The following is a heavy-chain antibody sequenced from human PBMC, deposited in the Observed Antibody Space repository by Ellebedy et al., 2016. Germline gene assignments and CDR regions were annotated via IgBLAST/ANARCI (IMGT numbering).Heavy chain of an antibody. Sequence: GGSLRLSXAASGLTFSTYAMSWVRQAPGKGLEWVSAVSSSGGDTFYADSVKGRLTISRDNSKNMLYLQMNSLRAEDTAIYFCVRQLGYCSEGNCYFDYWGQGTLVTVSS. CDR1: GLTFSTYA. CDR2: VSSSGGDT. J-gene: IGHJ4*02. CDR3: VRQLGYCSEGNCYFDY. D-gene: IGHD2-15*01. V-gene: IGHV3-23*01.